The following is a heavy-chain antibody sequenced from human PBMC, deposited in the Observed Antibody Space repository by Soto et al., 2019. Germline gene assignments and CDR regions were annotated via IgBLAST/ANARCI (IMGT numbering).Heavy chain of an antibody. CDR1: GCTLSSYA. V-gene: IGHV3-64D*08. Sequence: GGSLRLSCSASGCTLSSYAMHRVRQAQGKGLEYISSISISGGRSNGGGTYYADSVKGRFTISRDNSRNTLYLQMNSLRTDDTAVYFCGRGGDNNYWAWFDPWGRGTLGAGSS. CDR2: ISISGGRSNGGGT. J-gene: IGHJ5*01. D-gene: IGHD2-21*02. CDR3: GRGGDNNYWAWFDP.